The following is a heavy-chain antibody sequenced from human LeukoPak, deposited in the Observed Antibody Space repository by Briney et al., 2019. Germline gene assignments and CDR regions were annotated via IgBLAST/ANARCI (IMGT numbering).Heavy chain of an antibody. V-gene: IGHV4-31*03. CDR3: AREYYDSSGYYYAQDAFDI. Sequence: PSETLSLTCTVSGGSISSGGYYWSWIRQHPGKGLEWIGYIYYSGSTYYNPSLKSRVTISVDTSKNQFSLKLSSVTAADTAVYYCAREYYDSSGYYYAQDAFDIWGQGTMVTVSS. CDR1: GGSISSGGYY. D-gene: IGHD3-22*01. J-gene: IGHJ3*02. CDR2: IYYSGST.